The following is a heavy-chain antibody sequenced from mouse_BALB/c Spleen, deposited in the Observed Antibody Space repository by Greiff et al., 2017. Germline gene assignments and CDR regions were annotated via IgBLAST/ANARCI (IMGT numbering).Heavy chain of an antibody. D-gene: IGHD2-2*01. CDR3: ASYGYDAWFAY. V-gene: IGHV5-6-5*01. CDR2: ISSGGST. Sequence: DVKLVESGGGLVKPGGSLKLSCAASGFTFSSYAMSWVRQTPEKRLEWVASISSGGSTYYPDSVKGRFTISRDNARNILYLQMSSLRSEDTAMYYCASYGYDAWFAYWGQGTLVTVSA. CDR1: GFTFSSYA. J-gene: IGHJ3*01.